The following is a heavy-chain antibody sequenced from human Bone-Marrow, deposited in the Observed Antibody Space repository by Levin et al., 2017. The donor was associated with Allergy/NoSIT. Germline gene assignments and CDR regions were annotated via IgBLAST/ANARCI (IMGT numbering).Heavy chain of an antibody. CDR3: AASTALLIFDY. V-gene: IGHV3-66*01. Sequence: GESLKISCAASGFTVSSHYMSWVRQAPGKGLEWVSIIYSAGSTYYADSVKDRVTISRDDSNNTLFLHMDSLRADDTAVYFCAASTALLIFDYWGPGALVTVSS. CDR1: GFTVSSHY. CDR2: IYSAGST. D-gene: IGHD2-15*01. J-gene: IGHJ4*02.